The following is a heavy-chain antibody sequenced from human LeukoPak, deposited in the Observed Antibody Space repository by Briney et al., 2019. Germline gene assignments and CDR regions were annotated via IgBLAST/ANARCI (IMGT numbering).Heavy chain of an antibody. Sequence: PSETLSLTCTVSGGYISSYYWSWIRQPPGKGLEWIGEINHSGSTNYNPSLKSRVTISVDTSKNQFSLKLSSVTAADTAVYYCAREKVGATIDYWGQGTLVTVSS. CDR3: AREKVGATIDY. D-gene: IGHD1-26*01. J-gene: IGHJ4*02. CDR2: INHSGST. V-gene: IGHV4-34*01. CDR1: GGYISSYY.